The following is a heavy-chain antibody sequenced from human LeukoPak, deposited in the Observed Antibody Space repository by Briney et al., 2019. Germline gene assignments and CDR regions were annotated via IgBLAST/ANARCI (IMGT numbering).Heavy chain of an antibody. D-gene: IGHD3-16*01. CDR1: GYTFTTHA. CDR3: ASKPRGESRPFDY. J-gene: IGHJ4*02. V-gene: IGHV1-3*04. Sequence: ASVKVSCKTSGYTFTTHAVHWVRQALGPSREWMGWINTANGDTGYSQKFQGRVTITSDTSASTGYMEMSSLRSEDTAVYYCASKPRGESRPFDYWGQGTLVTVSS. CDR2: INTANGDT.